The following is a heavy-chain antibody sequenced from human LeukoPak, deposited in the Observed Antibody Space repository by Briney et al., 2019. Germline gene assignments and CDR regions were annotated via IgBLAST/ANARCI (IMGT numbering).Heavy chain of an antibody. Sequence: SETLSLTCTVSGDSVISGDYRWTWIRQPPGKGLEWIGYTYFTGSTYFNPSLKRRVAISIDTSKNQFSLQLTSVTVADTAVYYCARVQKSNSGYYSLADSWGPGTLVPVSS. CDR2: TYFTGST. D-gene: IGHD3-22*01. J-gene: IGHJ4*02. V-gene: IGHV4-30-4*01. CDR3: ARVQKSNSGYYSLADS. CDR1: GDSVISGDYR.